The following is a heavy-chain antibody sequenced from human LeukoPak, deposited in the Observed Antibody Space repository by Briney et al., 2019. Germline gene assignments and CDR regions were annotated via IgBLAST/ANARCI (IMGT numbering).Heavy chain of an antibody. V-gene: IGHV3-23*01. Sequence: GGSLRLSCAASGFTFSSYAMSWVRQAPGKGLEWVSASSGSGGSTYYADSVKGRFTISRDNSKNTLYLQMNSLRAEDTAVYYCAKGARITIFGVVIIPAYFDYWGQGTLVTVSS. D-gene: IGHD3-3*01. J-gene: IGHJ4*02. CDR2: SSGSGGST. CDR3: AKGARITIFGVVIIPAYFDY. CDR1: GFTFSSYA.